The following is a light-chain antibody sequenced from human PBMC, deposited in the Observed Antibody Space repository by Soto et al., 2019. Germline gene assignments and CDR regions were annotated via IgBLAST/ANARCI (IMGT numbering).Light chain of an antibody. J-gene: IGKJ5*01. Sequence: EIVLTQSPDTLSLSPGERATLSFMAITSFIRSYLAWYQQKPGQAPRLLIYGASSRATGIPDRFSGSGSGTEFTLTISSLQSEDFAVYYCQHYHGWPITFGQGTRLEI. CDR1: TSFIRSY. CDR2: GAS. CDR3: QHYHGWPIT. V-gene: IGKV3-20*01.